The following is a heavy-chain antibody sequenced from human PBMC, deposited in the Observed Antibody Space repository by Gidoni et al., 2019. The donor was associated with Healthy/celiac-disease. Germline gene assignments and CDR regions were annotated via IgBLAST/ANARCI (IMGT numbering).Heavy chain of an antibody. J-gene: IGHJ6*03. Sequence: VESGGGVVQPGRSLRLSCAASGFTFSSYGMHWVRQAPGKGLEWVAVISYDGSNKYYADSVKGRFTISRDNSKNTLYLQMNSLRAEDTAVYYCAKTFNWNYYYYYYYMDVWGKGTTVTVSS. CDR2: ISYDGSNK. V-gene: IGHV3-30*18. D-gene: IGHD1-7*01. CDR1: GFTFSSYG. CDR3: AKTFNWNYYYYYYYMDV.